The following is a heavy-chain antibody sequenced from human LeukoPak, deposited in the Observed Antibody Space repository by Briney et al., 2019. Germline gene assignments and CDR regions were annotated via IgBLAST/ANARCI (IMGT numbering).Heavy chain of an antibody. J-gene: IGHJ6*03. CDR1: GGSISSYY. CDR3: ARGYYDFWSGQLYYYYYMDV. V-gene: IGHV4-59*01. CDR2: IYYSGST. D-gene: IGHD3-3*01. Sequence: PSETLSLTCTVSGGSISSYYWSWIRQPPGKGLEWIGYIYYSGSTNYNPSLKSRVTISVDTSKNQFSLKLSSVTAADTAVYYCARGYYDFWSGQLYYYYYMDVWGKGTTVTVSS.